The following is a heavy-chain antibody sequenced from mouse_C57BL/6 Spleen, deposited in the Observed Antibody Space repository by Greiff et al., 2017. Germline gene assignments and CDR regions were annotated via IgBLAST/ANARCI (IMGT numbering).Heavy chain of an antibody. V-gene: IGHV7-3*01. CDR3: ARGLTGSAGYYFDY. Sequence: EVKLVESGGGLVQPGGSLSLSCAASGFTFTDYYMSWVRQPPGKALEWLGFIRNKANGYTTEYSASVKGRFTISRDNSQSILYLQMNALRAEDSATYYCARGLTGSAGYYFDYWGQGTTLTVSS. D-gene: IGHD4-1*01. CDR1: GFTFTDYY. CDR2: IRNKANGYTT. J-gene: IGHJ2*01.